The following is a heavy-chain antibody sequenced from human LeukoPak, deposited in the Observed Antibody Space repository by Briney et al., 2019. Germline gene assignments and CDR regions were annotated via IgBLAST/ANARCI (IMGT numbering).Heavy chain of an antibody. D-gene: IGHD6-19*01. Sequence: SQTLSLTCAISGDSVSSNSATWNWIRQSPSRGLEWLGRTYYRSKWYNDYAVSVRSRITTNPDTSKNQFSLQLNSVTPDDTAVYYCVRECEGCGWLFDYWGQGTLVTVSS. J-gene: IGHJ4*02. CDR3: VRECEGCGWLFDY. CDR1: GDSVSSNSAT. V-gene: IGHV6-1*01. CDR2: TYYRSKWYN.